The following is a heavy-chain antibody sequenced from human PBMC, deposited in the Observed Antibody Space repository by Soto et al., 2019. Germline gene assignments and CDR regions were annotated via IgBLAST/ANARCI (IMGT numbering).Heavy chain of an antibody. CDR2: INHYGST. J-gene: IGHJ5*02. CDR1: GGSFSSYY. V-gene: IGHV4-34*01. Sequence: QVQLQQWGAGLLKPSETLSLTCAVYGGSFSSYYWSWIRQPPGKGLEWIGTINHYGSTDYNPSLRSRVPISVDTSKNHFSLRLSTVTAADTAIYYCATHCSSTSCYYTFDPWGQGTLVTVSS. CDR3: ATHCSSTSCYYTFDP. D-gene: IGHD2-2*01.